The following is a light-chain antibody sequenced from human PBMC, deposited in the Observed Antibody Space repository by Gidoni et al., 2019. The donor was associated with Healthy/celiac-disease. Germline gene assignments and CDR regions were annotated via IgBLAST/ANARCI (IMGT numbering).Light chain of an antibody. Sequence: DIQMTQSPSTLSASVGDRVTITCRASQSISSWLAWYQQKPGKAPKLLIYKASSLESGVPSRFSGSGSGTEFTLTISSLQPDDFATYYCQQYNSYSRVFTFXPXTKVDIK. CDR2: KAS. V-gene: IGKV1-5*03. J-gene: IGKJ3*01. CDR3: QQYNSYSRVFT. CDR1: QSISSW.